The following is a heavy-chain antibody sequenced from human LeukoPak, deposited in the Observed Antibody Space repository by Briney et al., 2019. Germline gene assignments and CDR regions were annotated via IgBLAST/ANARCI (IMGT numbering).Heavy chain of an antibody. CDR1: GGSFSGYY. CDR2: INHSGST. J-gene: IGHJ5*02. D-gene: IGHD3-10*01. CDR3: ARGPITMVRGVIRKFDP. Sequence: PSETLSLTCAVYGGSFSGYYWSWIRQPPGKGLEWVGEINHSGSTNYNPSLKSRVTISVDTSKIQFSLKLSSVTAADTAVYYCARGPITMVRGVIRKFDPWGQGTLVTVSS. V-gene: IGHV4-34*01.